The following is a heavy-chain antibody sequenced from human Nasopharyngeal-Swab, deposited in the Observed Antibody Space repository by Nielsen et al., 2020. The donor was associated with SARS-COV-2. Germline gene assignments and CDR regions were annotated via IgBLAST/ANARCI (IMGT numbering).Heavy chain of an antibody. Sequence: SETLSLTCTVSGGSVSSVSYYWSWIRQPPGKGLEWIGYIYYSGSTNYNPSLKSRVTISVDTSKNQFSLKLSSVTAADTAVYYCARGQLLLYYYYGMDVWGQGTTVTVSS. V-gene: IGHV4-61*01. D-gene: IGHD2-15*01. CDR2: IYYSGST. CDR3: ARGQLLLYYYYGMDV. CDR1: GGSVSSVSYY. J-gene: IGHJ6*02.